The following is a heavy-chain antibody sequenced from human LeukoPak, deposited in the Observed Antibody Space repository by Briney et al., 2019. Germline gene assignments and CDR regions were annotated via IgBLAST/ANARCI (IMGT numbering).Heavy chain of an antibody. D-gene: IGHD2-2*01. V-gene: IGHV3-74*01. CDR1: GFTFSSYS. CDR3: ARDQGSTSRGIDY. J-gene: IGHJ4*02. Sequence: GGSLRLSCAASGFTFSSYSMHWVRQAPGKGLVWVSRIYSDGNTTNYADSVKGRFTISRDNAKNTLYLQMNSLRAEDTAVYYCARDQGSTSRGIDYWGQGTLVTVSS. CDR2: IYSDGNTT.